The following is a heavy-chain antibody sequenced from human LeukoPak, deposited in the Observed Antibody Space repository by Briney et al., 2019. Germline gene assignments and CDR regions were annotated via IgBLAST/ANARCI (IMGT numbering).Heavy chain of an antibody. CDR2: MNPNSGST. V-gene: IGHV1-8*03. J-gene: IGHJ6*03. CDR3: ARVGGSSGWYAIDYHYYYYMDV. D-gene: IGHD6-19*01. CDR1: GYTFTSYD. Sequence: ASVKVSCKASGYTFTSYDINWVRQATGQGLEWMGWMNPNSGSTGYAQKFQGRVTITRNTSISTAYMELSSLRSEDTAVYYCARVGGSSGWYAIDYHYYYYMDVWGKGTTVTVSS.